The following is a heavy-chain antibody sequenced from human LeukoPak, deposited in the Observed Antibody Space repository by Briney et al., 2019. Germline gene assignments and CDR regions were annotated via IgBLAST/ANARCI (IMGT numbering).Heavy chain of an antibody. CDR3: AKDLGGTMMGDY. V-gene: IGHV3-23*01. J-gene: IGHJ4*02. CDR1: GFTFSDHY. Sequence: GGSLRLSCTASGFTFSDHYMDWVRQAPGKGLEWVSAISGSGGSTYYADSVKGRFTISRDNSKNTLYLQMNSLRAEDTAVYYCAKDLGGTMMGDYWGQGTLVTVSS. CDR2: ISGSGGST. D-gene: IGHD3-22*01.